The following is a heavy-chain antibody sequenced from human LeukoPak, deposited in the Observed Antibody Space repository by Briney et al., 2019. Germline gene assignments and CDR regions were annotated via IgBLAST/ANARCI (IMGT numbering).Heavy chain of an antibody. Sequence: GGSLRLSCAASGFTFSNYAVHWVRQAPGKGLEWVAVIWYDGSNKYYVDSVKGRFTISRDISKNTLYLQMNSLSAEDTAVYYCARHGYNYGFDYWGQGTLVTVSS. J-gene: IGHJ4*02. CDR1: GFTFSNYA. D-gene: IGHD5-24*01. CDR3: ARHGYNYGFDY. V-gene: IGHV3-33*01. CDR2: IWYDGSNK.